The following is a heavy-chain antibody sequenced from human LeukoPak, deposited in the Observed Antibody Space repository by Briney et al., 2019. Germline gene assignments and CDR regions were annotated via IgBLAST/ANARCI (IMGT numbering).Heavy chain of an antibody. Sequence: ASVKVSCKASGYTFTGYYMHWVRQAPGQGLGWMGWINPNSGGTNYAQKFQGRVTMTRDTSISTAYMELSRLRSDDTAVYYCARGKTYYDYVWGSYRYPVYFDYWGQGTLVTVSS. CDR1: GYTFTGYY. J-gene: IGHJ4*02. CDR3: ARGKTYYDYVWGSYRYPVYFDY. V-gene: IGHV1-2*02. D-gene: IGHD3-16*02. CDR2: INPNSGGT.